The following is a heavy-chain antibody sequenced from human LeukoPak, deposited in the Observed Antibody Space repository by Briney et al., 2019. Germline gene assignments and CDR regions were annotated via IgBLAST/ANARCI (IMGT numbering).Heavy chain of an antibody. D-gene: IGHD3-9*01. J-gene: IGHJ4*02. CDR2: ISSSGSTI. CDR3: ARGDILTGSLFDY. V-gene: IGHV3-48*03. CDR1: GFTFSSYE. Sequence: PGGSLRLFCAASGFTFSSYEMNWVRQAPGKGLEWVSYISSSGSTIYYADSVKGRFTISRDNAKNSLYLQMNSLRAEDTAVYYCARGDILTGSLFDYWGQGTLVTVSS.